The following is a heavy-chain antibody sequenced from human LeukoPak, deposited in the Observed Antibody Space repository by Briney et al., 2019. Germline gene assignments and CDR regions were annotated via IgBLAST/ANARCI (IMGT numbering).Heavy chain of an antibody. Sequence: GGSLRLSCAASGFTFSDYYMSWIRQAPGKGLEWVSYISSSGSTIYYADSVKGRFTISRDNAKNSLYLQMNSLRAEDTAVYYCARDWGIGVVNPFDPWGQGTLVTVSS. CDR1: GFTFSDYY. CDR3: ARDWGIGVVNPFDP. CDR2: ISSSGSTI. V-gene: IGHV3-11*04. D-gene: IGHD3-3*01. J-gene: IGHJ5*02.